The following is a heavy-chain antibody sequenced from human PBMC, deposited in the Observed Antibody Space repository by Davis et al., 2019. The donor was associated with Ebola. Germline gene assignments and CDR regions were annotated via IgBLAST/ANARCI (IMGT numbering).Heavy chain of an antibody. CDR2: IWYDGSNK. J-gene: IGHJ6*02. Sequence: PGGSLRLSCAASGFTFSSYAMHWVRQAPGKGLEWVAVIWYDGSNKYYADSVKGRFTISRDNSKNTLYLQMNSLRAEDTAVYYCAKALITMIVVVIIKSQVYYYYYGMDVWGQGTTVTVSS. CDR3: AKALITMIVVVIIKSQVYYYYYGMDV. CDR1: GFTFSSYA. V-gene: IGHV3-33*06. D-gene: IGHD3-22*01.